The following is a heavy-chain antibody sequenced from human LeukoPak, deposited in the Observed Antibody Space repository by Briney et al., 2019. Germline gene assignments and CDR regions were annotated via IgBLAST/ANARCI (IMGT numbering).Heavy chain of an antibody. D-gene: IGHD3-10*01. V-gene: IGHV1-2*02. CDR3: ARDRYGSGSYYPY. J-gene: IGHJ4*02. CDR2: INPNSGGT. Sequence: ASVKVSCKASGYTFTGYYMHWVRQAPGQGLEWMGWINPNSGGTNYAQKFQGRVTMTRDTSISTAYMELSRLRSDDTAVYYCARDRYGSGSYYPYWGQGTLVTVSS. CDR1: GYTFTGYY.